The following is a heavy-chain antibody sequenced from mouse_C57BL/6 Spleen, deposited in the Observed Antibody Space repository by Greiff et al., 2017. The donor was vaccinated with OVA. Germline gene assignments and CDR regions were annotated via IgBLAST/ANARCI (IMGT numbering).Heavy chain of an antibody. CDR2: INYDGSST. CDR1: GFTFSDYY. J-gene: IGHJ4*01. V-gene: IGHV5-16*01. CDR3: ARERAYGSSYGAMDY. Sequence: EVKVVESEGGLVQPGSSMKLSCTASGFTFSDYYMAWVRQVPEKGLEWVANINYDGSSTYYLDSLKSRFIISRDNAKNILYLQMSSLKSEDTATYYCARERAYGSSYGAMDYWGQGTSVTVSS. D-gene: IGHD1-1*01.